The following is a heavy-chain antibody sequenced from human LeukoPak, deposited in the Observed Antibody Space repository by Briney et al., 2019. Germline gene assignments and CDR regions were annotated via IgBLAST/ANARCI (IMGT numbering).Heavy chain of an antibody. V-gene: IGHV3-64*04. Sequence: PGGSLRLSCSASGFTFSNYAMHWVRQAPGKGLEYVSDISSNGGITYYADSVKGRFTISRDNSKNTLFLQMNSLRAEDTAVYYCAKDARRTSGWYFFDYWGQGTLVTVSS. CDR3: AKDARRTSGWYFFDY. CDR2: ISSNGGIT. CDR1: GFTFSNYA. J-gene: IGHJ4*02. D-gene: IGHD6-19*01.